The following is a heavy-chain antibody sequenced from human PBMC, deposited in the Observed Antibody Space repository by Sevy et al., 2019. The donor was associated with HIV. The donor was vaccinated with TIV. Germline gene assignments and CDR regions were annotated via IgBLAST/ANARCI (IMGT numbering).Heavy chain of an antibody. V-gene: IGHV3-7*01. CDR2: IKEDGSVK. J-gene: IGHJ4*02. CDR3: VRARRAAGSY. D-gene: IGHD6-13*01. CDR1: GFTFSSYW. Sequence: GGSLRLSCEASGFTFSSYWMSWVRQAPGKGLEWVANIKEDGSVKYYVESVKGRFTISRDNAKNSVYLQMNSLRAEDAALYYCVRARRAAGSYWGLGTLVTVSS.